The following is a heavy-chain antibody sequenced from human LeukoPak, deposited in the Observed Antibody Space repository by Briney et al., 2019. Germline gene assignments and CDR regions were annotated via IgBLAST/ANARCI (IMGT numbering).Heavy chain of an antibody. V-gene: IGHV1-2*02. D-gene: IGHD2-2*02. CDR1: GYTFTGYY. Sequence: ASVKVSCKASGYTFTGYYMHWVRQAPGQGLEWMGWINPNSGGTNYAQKFQGRVTMTRDTSISTAYMELSRLRSDDTAVYYCARAVVVPAAIPTNWFDPWGQGTLVTVSS. J-gene: IGHJ5*02. CDR2: INPNSGGT. CDR3: ARAVVVPAAIPTNWFDP.